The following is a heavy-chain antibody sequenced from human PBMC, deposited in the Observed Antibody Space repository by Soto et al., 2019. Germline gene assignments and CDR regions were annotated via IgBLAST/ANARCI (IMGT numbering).Heavy chain of an antibody. CDR3: ARGSTRFDP. Sequence: SETLSLTCTVSGGSMNTYYWSWIRQPPGKGLEWIGYTYHSGITNYNPSLRSRVNILVDTSKNQFSLTVTSVTAVDTAVYYCARGSTRFDPWGQGTLVTVSS. D-gene: IGHD2-2*01. CDR2: TYHSGIT. V-gene: IGHV4-59*01. J-gene: IGHJ5*02. CDR1: GGSMNTYY.